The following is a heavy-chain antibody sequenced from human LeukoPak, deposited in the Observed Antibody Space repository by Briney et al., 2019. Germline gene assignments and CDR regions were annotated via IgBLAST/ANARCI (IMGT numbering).Heavy chain of an antibody. J-gene: IGHJ4*02. CDR1: GFTLSNVW. V-gene: IGHV3-15*01. Sequence: PGGSLRLSCAASGFTLSNVWMTWVRQAPGKGLEWVGRIKSKTDGGTTDCAAPVKGRFTISRDDSENTLYLQMNSLITEDTAVYYCTATLGDWGQGTLVTVSS. D-gene: IGHD2-15*01. CDR2: IKSKTDGGTT. CDR3: TATLGD.